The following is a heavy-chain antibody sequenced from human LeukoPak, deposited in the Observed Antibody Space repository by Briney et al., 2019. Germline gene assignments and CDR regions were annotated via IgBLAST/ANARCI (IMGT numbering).Heavy chain of an antibody. CDR2: INLNSGGT. V-gene: IGHV1-2*02. J-gene: IGHJ3*02. CDR3: ARGRVTMVRARGAFDI. Sequence: ASVKVSCKASGYTFTGYYMHWVRQAPGQGLEWMGWINLNSGGTNYAQKFQGRVTMTRDTSISTAYMELSRLRSDDTAVYYCARGRVTMVRARGAFDIWGQGTMVTVSS. CDR1: GYTFTGYY. D-gene: IGHD3-10*01.